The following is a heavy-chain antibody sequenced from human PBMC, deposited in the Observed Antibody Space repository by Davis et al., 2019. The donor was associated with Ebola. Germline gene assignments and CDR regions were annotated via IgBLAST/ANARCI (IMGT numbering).Heavy chain of an antibody. Sequence: PSETLSLTCTVSGGSISSYYWSWIRQPPGKGLEWIGYVYYSGSTNYNPSLKSRVTISVDTSNNQFSLRLTSVTAADTAVYYCARQGDGGRSFDFWGQGTLVTVSS. D-gene: IGHD1-26*01. CDR3: ARQGDGGRSFDF. J-gene: IGHJ4*02. CDR1: GGSISSYY. V-gene: IGHV4-59*08. CDR2: VYYSGST.